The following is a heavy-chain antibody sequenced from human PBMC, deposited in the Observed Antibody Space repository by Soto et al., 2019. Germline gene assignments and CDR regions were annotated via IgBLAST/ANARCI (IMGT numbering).Heavy chain of an antibody. CDR1: RFTFTSYA. J-gene: IGHJ4*02. V-gene: IGHV3-23*01. CDR2: ISASGGAT. CDR3: AKDVEGGSLFRGAFDY. D-gene: IGHD1-26*01. Sequence: EVELLESGGGLVQPGGSLRLSCVASRFTFTSYAMSWVRQAPGKGLEWVAAISASGGATIHADSVKGRLTISRDNSKNTLYLQMNCLSAEDTAVYYCAKDVEGGSLFRGAFDYWGQGTQVTVSS.